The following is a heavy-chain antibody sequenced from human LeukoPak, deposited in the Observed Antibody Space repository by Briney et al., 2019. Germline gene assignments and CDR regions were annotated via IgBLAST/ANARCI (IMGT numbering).Heavy chain of an antibody. CDR2: MNPYSGNT. Sequence: ASVNVSCKASGYNFNNYDINWVRQGSGQGLEWMGWMNPYSGNTGYAQKFQGRVTMTRDTSMTTAYMELSSLTSGDTAVYYCVRRLDTIEFDPWGQGTQVTVSS. D-gene: IGHD5-12*01. CDR1: GYNFNNYD. J-gene: IGHJ5*02. V-gene: IGHV1-8*01. CDR3: VRRLDTIEFDP.